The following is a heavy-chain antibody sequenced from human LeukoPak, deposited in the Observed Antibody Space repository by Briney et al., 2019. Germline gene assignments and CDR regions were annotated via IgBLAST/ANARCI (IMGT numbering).Heavy chain of an antibody. CDR1: GGPFSIYY. D-gene: IGHD1-1*01. J-gene: IGHJ3*02. CDR2: IYYTGSA. Sequence: SETLSLTCTVSGGPFSIYYWSWIRQPPGKGLEWIGYIYYTGSAIYNHSLSSRVTLSVDTSKNQFSLKLNSVTAADTAVYYCARGRLERLKDAFDIWGQGTMVTVSS. CDR3: ARGRLERLKDAFDI. V-gene: IGHV4-59*12.